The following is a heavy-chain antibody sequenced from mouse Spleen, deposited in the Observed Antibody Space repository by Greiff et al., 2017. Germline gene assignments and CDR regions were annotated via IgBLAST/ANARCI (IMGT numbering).Heavy chain of an antibody. CDR1: GFSLTSYG. CDR2: IWSDGST. V-gene: IGHV2-6-1*01. D-gene: IGHD2-10*01. CDR3: ARSYYGNYGAMDY. J-gene: IGHJ4*01. Sequence: QVQLKESGPGLVAPSQSLSITCTISGFSLTSYGVHWVRQPPGQGLEWLVVIWSDGSTTYNSALISRLSISKDNSKSQVFLKMNSLQTDDTAMYYCARSYYGNYGAMDYWGQGTSVTVSS.